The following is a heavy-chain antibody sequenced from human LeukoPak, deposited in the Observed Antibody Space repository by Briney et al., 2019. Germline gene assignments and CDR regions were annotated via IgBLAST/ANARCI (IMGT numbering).Heavy chain of an antibody. CDR1: GFTFSSYG. V-gene: IGHV3-30*18. CDR2: ISYDGSNK. Sequence: GRSLRLSCAASGFTFSSYGMHWVRQAPGKGLEWVAVISYDGSNKYYADSVKGRFTISRDNSKNTLYLQMNSLRAEDTAVYYRANLMAWDSGYDRPFDYWGQGTLVTVSS. CDR3: ANLMAWDSGYDRPFDY. D-gene: IGHD5-12*01. J-gene: IGHJ4*02.